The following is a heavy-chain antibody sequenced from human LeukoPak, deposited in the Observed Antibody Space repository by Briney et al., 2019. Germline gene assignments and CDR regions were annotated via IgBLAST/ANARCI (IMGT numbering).Heavy chain of an antibody. Sequence: PGGSLRLSCAASGFTFSDYTMQWVRQAPGKGLEWVALLPPDGSYQYYADSLKGRFTISRDNAKNSLYLQMNSLRAEDTAVYYCARDVVLRYFDWLSNDGAFDIWGQGTMVTVSS. J-gene: IGHJ3*02. D-gene: IGHD3-9*01. CDR1: GFTFSDYT. V-gene: IGHV3-30*04. CDR3: ARDVVLRYFDWLSNDGAFDI. CDR2: LPPDGSYQ.